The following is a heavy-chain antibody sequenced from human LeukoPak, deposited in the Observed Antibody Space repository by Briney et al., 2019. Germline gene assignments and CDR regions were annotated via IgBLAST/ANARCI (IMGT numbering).Heavy chain of an antibody. CDR2: IRYDGKNK. Sequence: GGSLRLSCAASGFTFSSSDMHWVRQAPGKGLEWVAFIRYDGKNKYYADSVKGRFTISRDNSKNTLYLQMNSLRGEDTAVYYCAKDSLRERIVGSTTRGVNDYWGQGTLVTVSS. V-gene: IGHV3-30*02. CDR3: AKDSLRERIVGSTTRGVNDY. J-gene: IGHJ4*02. CDR1: GFTFSSSD. D-gene: IGHD1-26*01.